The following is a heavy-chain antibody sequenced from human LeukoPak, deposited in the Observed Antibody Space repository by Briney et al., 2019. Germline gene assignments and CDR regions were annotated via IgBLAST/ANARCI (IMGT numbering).Heavy chain of an antibody. D-gene: IGHD3-16*01. Sequence: GGSLRLSCAASGFTFDDYAMHWVRQAPGKGLEWVSGISWNSGSIAYADSVKGRFTISRDNAKNSLYLQMNSLRAEDTALYYCATSEGWAYYFDYWGQGTLVTVSS. V-gene: IGHV3-9*01. CDR3: ATSEGWAYYFDY. J-gene: IGHJ4*02. CDR1: GFTFDDYA. CDR2: ISWNSGSI.